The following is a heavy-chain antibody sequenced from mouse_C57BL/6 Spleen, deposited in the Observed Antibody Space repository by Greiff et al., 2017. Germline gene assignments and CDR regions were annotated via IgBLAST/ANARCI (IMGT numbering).Heavy chain of an antibody. V-gene: IGHV2-2*01. CDR3: ARKEPLLQDYAMDY. Sequence: QVQLKQSGPGLVQPSQSLSITCTVSGFSLTSYGVHWVRQSPGKGLEWLGVIWSGGSTDYNAAFISRLSISKDNSKSQVFFRMNSLQAEDTAIYYCARKEPLLQDYAMDYWGQGTSVTVSS. CDR1: GFSLTSYG. D-gene: IGHD1-1*01. CDR2: IWSGGST. J-gene: IGHJ4*01.